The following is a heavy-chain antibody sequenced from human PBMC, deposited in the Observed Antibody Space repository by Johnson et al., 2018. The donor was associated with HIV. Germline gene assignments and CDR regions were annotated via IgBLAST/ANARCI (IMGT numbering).Heavy chain of an antibody. Sequence: VQLVESGGGVVRPGGSLRLSCAASGFIFSDAWMNWLRQAPGKGLEWVAAISGSGGSTYYVDSVKGRFTISRDNAKHSLYLQMNSLRAEDTAVYYCARDRGLWERNGAGAFDIWGQGTMVTVSS. CDR2: ISGSGGST. CDR3: ARDRGLWERNGAGAFDI. D-gene: IGHD1-26*01. V-gene: IGHV3-69-1*01. J-gene: IGHJ3*02. CDR1: GFIFSDAW.